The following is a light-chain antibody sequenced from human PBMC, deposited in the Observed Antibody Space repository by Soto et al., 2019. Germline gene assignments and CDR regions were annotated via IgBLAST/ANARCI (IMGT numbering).Light chain of an antibody. CDR3: QQYSTSPWT. CDR1: QSVRSNY. J-gene: IGKJ1*01. CDR2: AAS. Sequence: EIVLTQSPGTLTLSPGERATLSCRASQSVRSNYVAWYQRGPGQAPRLLIFAASSRATGIPDRFSGSGSGTDFTLTISRLEPEDFAVYYCQQYSTSPWTFGQGTKVDIK. V-gene: IGKV3-20*01.